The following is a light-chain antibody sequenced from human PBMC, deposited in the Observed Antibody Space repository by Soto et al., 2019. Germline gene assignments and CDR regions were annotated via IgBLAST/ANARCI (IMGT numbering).Light chain of an antibody. V-gene: IGKV3-20*01. Sequence: EIALTQSPATLSLSPGDRATLSCGARQSLSSSYLAWYQQKPGQAPRLLIYGSFSRATGIPDRFSGSGSGTDFPLTISRLEPEDFAVYYCQQYGSSGTFGQGTKVDIK. J-gene: IGKJ1*01. CDR3: QQYGSSGT. CDR1: QSLSSSY. CDR2: GSF.